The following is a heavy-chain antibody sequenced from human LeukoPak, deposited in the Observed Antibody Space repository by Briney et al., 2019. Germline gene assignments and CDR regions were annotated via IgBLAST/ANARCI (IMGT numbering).Heavy chain of an antibody. D-gene: IGHD2-2*01. J-gene: IGHJ5*02. CDR2: IKQDGSEK. CDR3: ARDDCSSISCYHNWFDP. CDR1: GFTFSSYW. V-gene: IGHV3-7*01. Sequence: GSLRLSCAASGFTFSSYWMSWVRQAPGKGLEWVANIKQDGSEKYYVDSVKGRFTISRDNAKNSLHLQMNSLRAEDTAVYYCARDDCSSISCYHNWFDPWGQGTLVTVSS.